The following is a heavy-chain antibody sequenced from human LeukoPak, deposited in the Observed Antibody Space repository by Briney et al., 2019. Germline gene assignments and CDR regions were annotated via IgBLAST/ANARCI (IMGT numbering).Heavy chain of an antibody. D-gene: IGHD4-17*01. J-gene: IGHJ4*02. CDR3: AKDDYGDFSGVDY. V-gene: IGHV3-9*01. Sequence: GGSLRLSCAASGFTFDDYAMHWVRQAPGKGLEWVSGISWNSDSIGYADSVKGRFTISRDNAKNSLYLQMNSLRAEDTALYYCAKDDYGDFSGVDYWGQGTLVTVSS. CDR1: GFTFDDYA. CDR2: ISWNSDSI.